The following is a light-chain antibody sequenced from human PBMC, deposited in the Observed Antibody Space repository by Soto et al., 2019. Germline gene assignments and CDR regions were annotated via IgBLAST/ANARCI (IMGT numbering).Light chain of an antibody. Sequence: QSVLTQPPSVSGAPGQRVTISCTGSSSNIGAGYDVHWYQQLPGTAPILLIYGNSNRPSGVPDRFSGSKSGTSASLAITGLQAEDEADYYCQAYDSSLSGVFGTGTKLTVL. CDR1: SSNIGAGYD. V-gene: IGLV1-40*01. CDR2: GNS. CDR3: QAYDSSLSGV. J-gene: IGLJ1*01.